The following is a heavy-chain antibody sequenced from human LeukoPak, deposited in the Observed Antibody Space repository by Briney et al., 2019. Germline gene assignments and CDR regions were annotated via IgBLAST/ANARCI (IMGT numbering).Heavy chain of an antibody. CDR1: GGSISSYY. V-gene: IGHV4-59*01. Sequence: SETLSLTCTVSGGSISSYYWSWIRQPPGKGLEWIGYIYYSGSTNYNPSLKSRVTISVDTSKNQFSLKLSSVTAADTAVYYRARAEYGSGSYFGYWGQGTLVTVSS. D-gene: IGHD3-10*01. CDR2: IYYSGST. J-gene: IGHJ4*02. CDR3: ARAEYGSGSYFGY.